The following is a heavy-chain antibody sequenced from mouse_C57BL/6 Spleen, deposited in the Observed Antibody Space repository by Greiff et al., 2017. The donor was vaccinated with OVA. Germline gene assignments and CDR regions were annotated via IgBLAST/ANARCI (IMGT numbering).Heavy chain of an antibody. Sequence: QVQLQQPGAELVKPGASVKLSCKASGYTFTSYWMHWVKQRPGQGLEWIGMIHPNSGSTNYNEKFKSKATLTVDKSSSTAYMQLSSLTSEDSAVYYCARDYGSSYVTWFADWGQGTLVTVSA. V-gene: IGHV1-64*01. D-gene: IGHD1-1*01. J-gene: IGHJ3*01. CDR1: GYTFTSYW. CDR3: ARDYGSSYVTWFAD. CDR2: IHPNSGST.